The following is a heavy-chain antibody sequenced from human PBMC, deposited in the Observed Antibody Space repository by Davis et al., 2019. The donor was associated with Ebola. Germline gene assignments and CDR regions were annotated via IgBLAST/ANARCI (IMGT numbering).Heavy chain of an antibody. CDR2: IYYSGST. J-gene: IGHJ5*02. Sequence: PSETLSLTCTVSGGSVSSGSYYWSWIRQPPGKGLEWIWYIYYSGSTNYNPSLKSRVTISVDTSKNQFSLKLSSVTAADTAVYYCARASGYYSWFDPWGQGTLVTVSS. CDR3: ARASGYYSWFDP. D-gene: IGHD3-22*01. CDR1: GGSVSSGSYY. V-gene: IGHV4-61*01.